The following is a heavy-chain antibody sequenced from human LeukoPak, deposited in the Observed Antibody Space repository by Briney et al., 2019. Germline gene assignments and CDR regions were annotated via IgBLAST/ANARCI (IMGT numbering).Heavy chain of an antibody. Sequence: GRSLRLSCAASGFTFSSYGMHWVRQTPGKGLEWVAVISYDGNNKYYEDSVKGRFTISRDNSKNTLYLQMNSLRVEDTALYYCAKGDWFEELLSALDYWGQGALVTVSS. CDR3: AKGDWFEELLSALDY. D-gene: IGHD3-10*01. V-gene: IGHV3-30*18. CDR2: ISYDGNNK. J-gene: IGHJ4*02. CDR1: GFTFSSYG.